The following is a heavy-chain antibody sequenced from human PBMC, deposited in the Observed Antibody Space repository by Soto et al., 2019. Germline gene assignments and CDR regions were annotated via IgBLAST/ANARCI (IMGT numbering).Heavy chain of an antibody. CDR3: APHVSCSGGSCQYDAFAI. Sequence: PGGSLRLSCEGSGFTVSSHAMTWIRQAPGKGPEWVSTITADGGTYYADSVKGRFAMSRDTSESTLYLQMNSLGAEDTAAYYCAPHVSCSGGSCQYDAFAIGGKGIMVTVPS. D-gene: IGHD2-15*01. J-gene: IGHJ3*02. V-gene: IGHV3-23*01. CDR2: ITADGGT. CDR1: GFTVSSHA.